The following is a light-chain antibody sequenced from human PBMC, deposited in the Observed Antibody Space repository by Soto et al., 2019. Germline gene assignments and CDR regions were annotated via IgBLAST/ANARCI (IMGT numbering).Light chain of an antibody. V-gene: IGLV4-69*01. J-gene: IGLJ2*01. CDR2: LNSDGSH. Sequence: QLVLTQSPSASASLGASVKLTCTLSSGHNNYAIAWHQQQPDKGPRFLMRLNSDGSHNKGDGIPDRFSGSSSGAERYLTISSLQYEDEGDYYCQTWGTDIHVEFGGGTKLTVL. CDR1: SGHNNYA. CDR3: QTWGTDIHVE.